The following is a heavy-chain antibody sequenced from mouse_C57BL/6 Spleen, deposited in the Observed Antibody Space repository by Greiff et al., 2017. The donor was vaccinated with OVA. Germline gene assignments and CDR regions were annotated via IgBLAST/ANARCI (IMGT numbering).Heavy chain of an antibody. CDR2: IDPSDSET. CDR1: GYTFTSYW. V-gene: IGHV1-52*01. J-gene: IGHJ2*01. Sequence: QVQLQQPGAELVRPGSSVKLSCKASGYTFTSYWMHWVKQRPIQGLEWIGNIDPSDSETHYNQKFKDKATLTVDKSSSTAYMQLSSLTSEDSAVYYRARKETAPAPYYFDYWGQGTTLPVPS. CDR3: ARKETAPAPYYFDY.